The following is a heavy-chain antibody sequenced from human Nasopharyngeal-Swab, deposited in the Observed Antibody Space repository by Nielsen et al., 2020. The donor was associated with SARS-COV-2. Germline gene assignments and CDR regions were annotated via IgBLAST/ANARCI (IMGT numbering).Heavy chain of an antibody. CDR3: AASQWGEYFDY. D-gene: IGHD3-16*01. J-gene: IGHJ4*02. CDR2: FDPEDGET. CDR1: GSTLTEIY. Sequence: ASVKVSCKVSGSTLTEIYMHWVRQAHGRGLEWMGGFDPEDGETIYAQKFQGRVTMTEDKSIDTAYMELRSLRSEDTAVYYCAASQWGEYFDYWGQGTLVSVSS. V-gene: IGHV1-24*01.